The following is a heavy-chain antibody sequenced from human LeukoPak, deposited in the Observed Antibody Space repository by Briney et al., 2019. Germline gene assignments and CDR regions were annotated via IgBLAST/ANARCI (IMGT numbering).Heavy chain of an antibody. V-gene: IGHV4-39*07. Sequence: SETLSLTCTVSGGSIRSSYYYWGWIRQPPGKGLEWIGSIYDSGSTYYNPSLKSRVTISVDTSKNQFSLKLNSVTAADTAVYYCARGGRWLQFYWGQGTLVTVSS. D-gene: IGHD5-24*01. CDR1: GGSIRSSYYY. CDR2: IYDSGST. J-gene: IGHJ4*02. CDR3: ARGGRWLQFY.